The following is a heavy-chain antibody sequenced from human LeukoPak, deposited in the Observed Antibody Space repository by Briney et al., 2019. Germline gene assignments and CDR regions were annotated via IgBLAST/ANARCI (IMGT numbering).Heavy chain of an antibody. D-gene: IGHD4-11*01. Sequence: TSETLSRTCTLSGGSITNTKYYWGWIRQPPGKGLEWIGSIYYTGSTYYNPSLKSRVTISVDTSKNQFSLKLRSVTAADTALYYCTRHTGYISGQYSNYEDSWGKGTLVTVSS. J-gene: IGHJ4*02. CDR3: TRHTGYISGQYSNYEDS. V-gene: IGHV4-39*01. CDR2: IYYTGST. CDR1: GGSITNTKYY.